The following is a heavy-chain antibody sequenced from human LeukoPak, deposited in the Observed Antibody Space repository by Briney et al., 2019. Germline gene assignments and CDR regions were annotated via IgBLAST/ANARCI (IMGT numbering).Heavy chain of an antibody. CDR2: ISAYNGNT. Sequence: ASVKASCKASGYTFTIYSISWVRQAPGQRLWWMGWISAYNGNTNYAQKLQGRVTMTTDTSTSTAYMELRSLRTDDTAVYYCARDSKVYYDSSGYHDYWGQGTLVTVSS. J-gene: IGHJ4*02. V-gene: IGHV1-18*01. CDR1: GYTFTIYS. D-gene: IGHD3-22*01. CDR3: ARDSKVYYDSSGYHDY.